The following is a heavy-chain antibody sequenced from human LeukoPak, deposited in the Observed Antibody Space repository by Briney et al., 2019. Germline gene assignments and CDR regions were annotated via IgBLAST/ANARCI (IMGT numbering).Heavy chain of an antibody. CDR1: GGSFSGQY. V-gene: IGHV4-34*01. J-gene: IGHJ6*02. CDR3: ARNTPLNGMGV. Sequence: SETLSLTCAVFGGSFSGQYWSWIRQPPGKGLEWIGEINHRGSTTYNPSLKSRVTISVDTSKSQFSLKVRSLTAADTAVYYCARNTPLNGMGVWGQGTTVTVSS. CDR2: INHRGST.